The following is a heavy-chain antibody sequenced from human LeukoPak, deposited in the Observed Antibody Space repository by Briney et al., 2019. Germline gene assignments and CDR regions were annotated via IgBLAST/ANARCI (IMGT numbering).Heavy chain of an antibody. CDR2: NNPNSGGT. D-gene: IGHD3-22*01. CDR1: GYTFTGYY. Sequence: ASVKVSCKASGYTFTGYYMHWVRQAPGQGLEWMGWNNPNSGGTNYAQKFQGRVTMTRDTSISTAYMELSRLRSDDTAVYYCARAAPGSYYYDSSGYPASDYWGQGTLVTVSS. J-gene: IGHJ4*02. V-gene: IGHV1-2*02. CDR3: ARAAPGSYYYDSSGYPASDY.